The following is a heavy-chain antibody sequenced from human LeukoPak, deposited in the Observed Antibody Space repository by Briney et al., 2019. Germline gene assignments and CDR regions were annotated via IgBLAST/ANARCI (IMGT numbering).Heavy chain of an antibody. CDR2: IYYSGST. D-gene: IGHD2-15*01. Sequence: SETLSLTCTVSGGSISSYYWSWIRQPPGEGLEWIGYIYYSGSTNYNPSLKSRVTISVDTSKNQFSLKLSSVTAADTAVYYCARDKCSGGSCYSHYYYYMDVWGKGTTVTVSS. J-gene: IGHJ6*03. CDR3: ARDKCSGGSCYSHYYYYMDV. CDR1: GGSISSYY. V-gene: IGHV4-59*01.